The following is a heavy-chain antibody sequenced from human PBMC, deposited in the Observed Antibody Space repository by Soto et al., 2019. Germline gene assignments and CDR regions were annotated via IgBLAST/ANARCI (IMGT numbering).Heavy chain of an antibody. J-gene: IGHJ1*01. D-gene: IGHD1-26*01. V-gene: IGHV5-51*01. Sequence: LGESLKISCKGSGYSFTSYWIAWVRQMPGKGLEWMGVIYPGDSDTRYSPSFQGQATISADKSISTAYLQWSSLKTSDTAIYYCASKISWVQHWGQGTLVTVSS. CDR3: ASKISWVQH. CDR1: GYSFTSYW. CDR2: IYPGDSDT.